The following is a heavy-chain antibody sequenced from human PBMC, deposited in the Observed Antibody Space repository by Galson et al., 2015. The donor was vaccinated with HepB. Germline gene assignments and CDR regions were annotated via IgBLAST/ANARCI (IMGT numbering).Heavy chain of an antibody. CDR1: GGSFSGYC. D-gene: IGHD3-10*01. CDR2: INHSGST. J-gene: IGHJ4*02. Sequence: SETLSLTCAVYGGSFSGYCWSWIRQPPGKGLEWIGEINHSGSTNYNPSLKSRVTISVDTSKNQFSLKLRSVTAADTAVYYCARSQGRDRRLLSLLRWGQGTLVTVSS. V-gene: IGHV4-34*01. CDR3: ARSQGRDRRLLSLLR.